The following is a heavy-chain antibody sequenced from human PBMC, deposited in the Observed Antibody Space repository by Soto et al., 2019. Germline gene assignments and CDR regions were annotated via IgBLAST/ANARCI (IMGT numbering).Heavy chain of an antibody. CDR2: IYFSGVT. CDR3: ARHPSDFWFDP. J-gene: IGHJ5*02. Sequence: SSETPSPPLSVPNGPLRHPPSYLGWIRQPPEKRPEWIGVIYFSGVTSYNPSLKSRVTISVDTSNNQFSLELSSVTAADTAVYYCARHPSDFWFDPWGQGTLVTVS. D-gene: IGHD2-21*02. CDR1: NGPLRHPPSY. V-gene: IGHV4-39*01.